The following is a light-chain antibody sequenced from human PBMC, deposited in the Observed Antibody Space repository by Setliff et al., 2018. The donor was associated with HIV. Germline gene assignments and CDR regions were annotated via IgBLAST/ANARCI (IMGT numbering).Light chain of an antibody. CDR2: STN. CDR1: SGSVSTSNY. Sequence: QTVVTQEPAFSVSPGGTATLTCGLTSGSVSTSNYPSWYQQTPGQAPRTLIYSTNIRSSGVPDRFSGSIVGNKAALTIAGARADDESDYFCLLYLSSGIYVFGTGTKVTVL. CDR3: LLYLSSGIYV. J-gene: IGLJ1*01. V-gene: IGLV8-61*01.